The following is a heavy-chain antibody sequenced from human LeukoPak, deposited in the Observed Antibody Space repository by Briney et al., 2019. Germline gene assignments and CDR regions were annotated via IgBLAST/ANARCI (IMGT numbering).Heavy chain of an antibody. CDR1: GFTFSSYS. D-gene: IGHD3-3*01. CDR3: ARDVGTPYDFYH. Sequence: GGSLRLSCAASGFTFSSYSMNWVRQAPGKGLMWVSSISSSSRYIYYADSVKGRFTISRDNAKNSLYLQTDSRRAEYTAVYYCARDVGTPYDFYHWGQGTLVTVSS. V-gene: IGHV3-21*01. J-gene: IGHJ4*02. CDR2: ISSSSRYI.